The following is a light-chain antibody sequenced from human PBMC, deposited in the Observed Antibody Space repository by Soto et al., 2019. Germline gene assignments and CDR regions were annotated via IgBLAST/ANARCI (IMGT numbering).Light chain of an antibody. J-gene: IGLJ1*01. CDR3: NSYAGSNNFYV. V-gene: IGLV2-8*01. CDR2: EVS. Sequence: QSALTQPPSASGSPGQSVTISCTGTSSEVGGYNYVSWYQHHPGKAPKLIIFEVSQRPSGVPDRFSGSKSGNTASLTVSGLQAEDEADYYCNSYAGSNNFYVFGTGTNLTVL. CDR1: SSEVGGYNY.